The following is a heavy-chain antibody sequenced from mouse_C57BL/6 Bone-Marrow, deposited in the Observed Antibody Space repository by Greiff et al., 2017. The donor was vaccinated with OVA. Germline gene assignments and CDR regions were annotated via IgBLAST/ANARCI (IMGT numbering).Heavy chain of an antibody. Sequence: EVQLQQSGAELVRPGASVKLSCTASGFNIKDYYMHWVKQRPEQGLEWIGWIDPENGDTEYAPKFQGKATITADTSSNTAYLQLSSLTSEDTAVYYCTRYSNYVYAMDYWGQGTSVTVSS. CDR1: GFNIKDYY. J-gene: IGHJ4*01. CDR3: TRYSNYVYAMDY. D-gene: IGHD2-5*01. V-gene: IGHV14-4*01. CDR2: IDPENGDT.